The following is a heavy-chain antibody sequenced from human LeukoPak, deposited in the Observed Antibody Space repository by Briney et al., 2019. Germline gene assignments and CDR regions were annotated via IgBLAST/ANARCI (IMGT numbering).Heavy chain of an antibody. CDR3: ARDSNARRYNWFDP. Sequence: SETLSLTCTVSGGSIRSYYWSWIRQPAGKGLEWIGRIYTSGSTNYNPSLKSRVTMSVDTSKNQFSLKLSSVTAADTAVYYCARDSNARRYNWFDPWGQGTLVTVSS. CDR2: IYTSGST. J-gene: IGHJ5*02. V-gene: IGHV4-4*07. D-gene: IGHD2-2*01. CDR1: GGSIRSYY.